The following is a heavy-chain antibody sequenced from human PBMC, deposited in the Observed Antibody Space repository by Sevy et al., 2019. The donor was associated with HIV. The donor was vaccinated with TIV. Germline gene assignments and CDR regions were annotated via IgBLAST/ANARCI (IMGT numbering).Heavy chain of an antibody. J-gene: IGHJ6*02. CDR1: GFTFSSYA. D-gene: IGHD2-2*01. CDR3: VKDSGYCSSTSCLYYYYGMDV. Sequence: GGSLRLSCAASGFTFSSYAMSWVRQAPGKGLEWVSAISGSGGSTYYGDSVKGRFTISRDNSKNTRYLQMNSLRAEDTSVYYCVKDSGYCSSTSCLYYYYGMDVWGQGTTVTVSS. CDR2: ISGSGGST. V-gene: IGHV3-23*01.